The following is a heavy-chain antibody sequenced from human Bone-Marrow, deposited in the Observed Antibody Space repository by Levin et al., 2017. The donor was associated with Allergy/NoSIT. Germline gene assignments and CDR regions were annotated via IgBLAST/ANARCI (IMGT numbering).Heavy chain of an antibody. V-gene: IGHV3-23*01. CDR2: ISGSGDNT. J-gene: IGHJ4*02. Sequence: PWASVKVSCVASGFTFSTYAMAWVRQAPGKGPQWISTISGSGDNTYHGDSVKGRFTISRDNSKNMLFLQMNNLRAEDTAIYYCARRRLIGDPYFDHWGQGTLVTVSS. CDR1: GFTFSTYA. D-gene: IGHD2-21*01. CDR3: ARRRLIGDPYFDH.